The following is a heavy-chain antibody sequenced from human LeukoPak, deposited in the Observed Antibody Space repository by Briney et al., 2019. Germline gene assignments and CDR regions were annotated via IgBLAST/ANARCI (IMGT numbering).Heavy chain of an antibody. D-gene: IGHD6-19*01. V-gene: IGHV4-39*01. CDR1: GGSISSSSYY. CDR3: ARQSRSSASRPASIDY. Sequence: PSETLSLTCTVSGGSISSSSYYWGWIRQPPGRGLEWIGYIDYSGRRYADPSLKSRVTISVDTSNSQIFLRLNSVTAADTAIYYCARQSRSSASRPASIDYWGQGTLVTVSS. CDR2: IDYSGRR. J-gene: IGHJ4*02.